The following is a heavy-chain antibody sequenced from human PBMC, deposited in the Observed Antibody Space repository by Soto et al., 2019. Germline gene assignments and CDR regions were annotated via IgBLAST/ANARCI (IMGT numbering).Heavy chain of an antibody. CDR1: GGSISSGDYY. CDR2: IYYSGST. Sequence: SETLSLTCTVSGGSISSGDYYWSWIHQPPGKGLEWIGYIYYSGSTYYNPSLKSRVTISVDTSKNQFSLKLSSVTAADTAVYYCARHSSSWPIFDYWGQGTLVTVSS. V-gene: IGHV4-30-4*01. CDR3: ARHSSSWPIFDY. D-gene: IGHD6-13*01. J-gene: IGHJ4*02.